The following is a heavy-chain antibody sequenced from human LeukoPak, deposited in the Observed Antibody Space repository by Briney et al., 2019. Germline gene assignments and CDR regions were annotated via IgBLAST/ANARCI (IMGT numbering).Heavy chain of an antibody. D-gene: IGHD6-19*01. CDR1: GSTFSNYA. CDR3: ARASHSSGWYGVDSRFDP. Sequence: ASVKVSCKVFGSTFSNYAFSWVRQAPGEGLEWMGGIIPVFDTSRYAQKFQGRVTIIADESMSTVYMELSSLRSEDTAVYYCARASHSSGWYGVDSRFDPWGQGTLVTVSS. J-gene: IGHJ5*02. V-gene: IGHV1-69*13. CDR2: IIPVFDTS.